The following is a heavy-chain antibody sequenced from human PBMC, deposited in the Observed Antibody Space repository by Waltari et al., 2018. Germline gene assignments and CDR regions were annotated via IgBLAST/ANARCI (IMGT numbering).Heavy chain of an antibody. V-gene: IGHV3-7*01. CDR2: IKQDGSEK. CDR1: GFSFSSDW. CDR3: ARERDYWFDP. J-gene: IGHJ5*02. Sequence: EVQLVESGGGLVQPGGSLRLSCAASGFSFSSDWMSWVRQAPGKGLDGVANIKQDGSEKYYVDAVKGRFTISRDNAKNSLYLQMNSLRAEDTAVYYCARERDYWFDPWGQGTLVTVSS.